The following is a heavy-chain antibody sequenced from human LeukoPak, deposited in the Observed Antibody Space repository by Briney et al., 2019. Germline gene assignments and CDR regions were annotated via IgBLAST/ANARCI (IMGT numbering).Heavy chain of an antibody. CDR3: ARDPVGYFFDY. Sequence: SETLSLTCNVSGGSISSYYWSWIRQPPGKGLEWIGYIYYSGSTNYNPSLKSRVTISVDTSKNQFSLKLSSVTAADTAVYYCARDPVGYFFDYWGQGTLVTVSS. V-gene: IGHV4-59*01. CDR2: IYYSGST. J-gene: IGHJ4*02. CDR1: GGSISSYY. D-gene: IGHD6-13*01.